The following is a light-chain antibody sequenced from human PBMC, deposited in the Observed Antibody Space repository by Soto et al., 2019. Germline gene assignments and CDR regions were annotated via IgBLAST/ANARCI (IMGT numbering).Light chain of an antibody. V-gene: IGKV3-20*01. Sequence: EIVLTQSPGTLSLSPGERATLFCRASQSVATSQLAWYQQKPGQAPRLLIGASSRATGVPDRFIASGSGTDFTLTISRLEPEDFAVYYCQQFTSSPRTFGRGTKLDIK. CDR2: GAS. J-gene: IGKJ1*01. CDR3: QQFTSSPRT. CDR1: QSVATSQ.